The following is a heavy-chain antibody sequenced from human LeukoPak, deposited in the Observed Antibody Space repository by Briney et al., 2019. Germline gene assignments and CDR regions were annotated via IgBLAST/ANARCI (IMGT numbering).Heavy chain of an antibody. CDR1: GFTFSSYA. J-gene: IGHJ4*02. V-gene: IGHV3-23*01. CDR2: ISGSGGST. D-gene: IGHD6-13*01. CDR3: AKGQSLNGYSSNRYWDY. Sequence: GGSLRLSCAASGFTFSSYAMSWVRQAPGKGLEWVSTISGSGGSTYYADSVKGRFTISRDNSKNTLYLQMNSLGAEDTAVYYCAKGQSLNGYSSNRYWDYWGQGTLVTVSS.